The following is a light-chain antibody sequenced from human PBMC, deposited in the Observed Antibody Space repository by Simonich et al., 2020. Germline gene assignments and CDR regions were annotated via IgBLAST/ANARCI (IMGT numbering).Light chain of an antibody. CDR3: AAWDDSLSGPV. CDR2: DFS. Sequence: QSALTQPASVSGSPGQSITISCTGTSSDVGGYNYVSWYQQHPGKAPKLMIYDFSQRPSGVSNRFSGSKSGTSASRAISGLRSEDEADYYCAAWDDSLSGPVFGGGTKLTVL. CDR1: SSDVGGYNY. J-gene: IGLJ3*02. V-gene: IGLV2-14*01.